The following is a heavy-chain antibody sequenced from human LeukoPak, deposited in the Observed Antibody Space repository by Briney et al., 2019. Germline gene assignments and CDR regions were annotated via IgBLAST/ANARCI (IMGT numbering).Heavy chain of an antibody. D-gene: IGHD3-22*01. CDR2: ISTYYGNT. J-gene: IGHJ4*02. CDR3: ARAGHRRYYYDNGYDY. CDR1: GYTFSNYG. Sequence: ASVKVSCKPSGYTFSNYGITWVRQAPGQGLEWMGWISTYYGNTNYAQKLQGRVTMTTDTSTSTAYMELTNLRSDDTAVYYCARAGHRRYYYDNGYDYWGQGTLVTVSS. V-gene: IGHV1-18*01.